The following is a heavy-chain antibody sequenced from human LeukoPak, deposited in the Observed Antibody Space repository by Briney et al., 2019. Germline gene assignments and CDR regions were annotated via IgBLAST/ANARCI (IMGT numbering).Heavy chain of an antibody. CDR2: INPNSGGT. CDR1: GYTFTGYY. Sequence: ASVKVSCKASGYTFTGYYMHWVRQAPGQGLEWMGWINPNSGGTNYAQKFQGRVTMTRNTSISTAYMELSSLRSEDTAVYYCARGGYSNYARPHYGMDVWGQGTTVTVSS. D-gene: IGHD4-4*01. J-gene: IGHJ6*02. CDR3: ARGGYSNYARPHYGMDV. V-gene: IGHV1-2*02.